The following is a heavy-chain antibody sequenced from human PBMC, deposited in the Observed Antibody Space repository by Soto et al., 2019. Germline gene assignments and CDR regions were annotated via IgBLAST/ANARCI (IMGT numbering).Heavy chain of an antibody. D-gene: IGHD2-15*01. V-gene: IGHV4-30-4*01. CDR1: GGSISTDNYY. CDR3: ARVSGCSGGSCSFYFFDF. Sequence: PSETLSLTCPVSGGSISTDNYYWSWIRQPPGKGLEWIGYVYYTGDTYYNPSLKSRLTMSVDTSNNQFSLHLSSVTAADTAVYHCARVSGCSGGSCSFYFFDFWGQGTLVTVSS. CDR2: VYYTGDT. J-gene: IGHJ4*02.